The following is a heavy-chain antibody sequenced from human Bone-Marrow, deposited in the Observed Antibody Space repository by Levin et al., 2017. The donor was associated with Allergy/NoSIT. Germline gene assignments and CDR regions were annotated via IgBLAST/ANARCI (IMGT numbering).Heavy chain of an antibody. J-gene: IGHJ4*02. V-gene: IGHV3-30*18. CDR3: AKDLHSSSCL. D-gene: IGHD6-6*01. CDR2: ISYDGSNK. Sequence: LSLTCAASGFTFSSYGMHWVRQAPGKGLEWVAVISYDGSNKYYADSVKGRFTISRDNSKNTLYLQMNSLRAEDTAVYHCAKDLHSSSCLWGQGTLVTVSS. CDR1: GFTFSSYG.